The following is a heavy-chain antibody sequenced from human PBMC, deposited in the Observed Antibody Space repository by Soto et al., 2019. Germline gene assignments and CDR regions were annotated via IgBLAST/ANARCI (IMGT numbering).Heavy chain of an antibody. V-gene: IGHV4-34*01. CDR3: ARTTYNWNFDY. CDR1: GGSFSGYY. D-gene: IGHD1-20*01. CDR2: VNHSGTT. J-gene: IGHJ4*02. Sequence: SETLSLTCSVYGGSFSGYYWTWIRQSPGKGLEWIGEVNHSGTTNYNPSLNSRVTISVDTSRNRFSLRLNSVTAADTAVYYCARTTYNWNFDYWGQGTLVTVSS.